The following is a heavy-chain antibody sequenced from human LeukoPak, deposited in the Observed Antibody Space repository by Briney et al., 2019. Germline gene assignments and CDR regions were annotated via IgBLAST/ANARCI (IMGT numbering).Heavy chain of an antibody. CDR2: INHSGST. V-gene: IGHV4-34*01. J-gene: IGHJ5*02. CDR3: ARVSPITMVRGPQTGDWFDP. CDR1: GGSFSGYY. D-gene: IGHD3-10*01. Sequence: SETLSLTCAVYGGSFSGYYWSWIRQPPGKGLEWIGEINHSGSTNYNPSLKSRVTISVDTSKNQFSLKLSSVTAADTAVYYCARVSPITMVRGPQTGDWFDPWGQGTLVTVSS.